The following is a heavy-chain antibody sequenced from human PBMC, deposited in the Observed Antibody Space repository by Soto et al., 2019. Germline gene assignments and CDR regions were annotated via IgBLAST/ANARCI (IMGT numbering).Heavy chain of an antibody. CDR3: AREDDGGDRDYYGLDV. Sequence: QVQLQQSGPGLVKPSQTLSLTCTVSGGSISYEYYHWTWIRQSPGKGLEWIGYIHYSGSIIYNPSFKSRVTTSVEASKNQFSLQLSSVTAADTAVYFCAREDDGGDRDYYGLDVWGQGTTVTVSS. V-gene: IGHV4-30-4*08. D-gene: IGHD2-21*02. CDR1: GGSISYEYYH. CDR2: IHYSGSI. J-gene: IGHJ6*02.